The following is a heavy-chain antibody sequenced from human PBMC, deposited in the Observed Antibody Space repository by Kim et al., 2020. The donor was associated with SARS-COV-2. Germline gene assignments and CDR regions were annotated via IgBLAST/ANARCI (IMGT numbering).Heavy chain of an antibody. Sequence: PSLKRRVTISVDTSKNQFSLKLSSVTAADTAVYYCARVDYGDYINWYFDLWGRGTLVTVSS. CDR3: ARVDYGDYINWYFDL. J-gene: IGHJ2*01. D-gene: IGHD4-17*01. V-gene: IGHV4-31*02.